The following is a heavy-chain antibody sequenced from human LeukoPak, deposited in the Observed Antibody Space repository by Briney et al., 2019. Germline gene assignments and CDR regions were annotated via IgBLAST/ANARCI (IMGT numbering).Heavy chain of an antibody. CDR1: GYTFNNYA. V-gene: IGHV1-3*03. CDR2: IYAGNGNT. D-gene: IGHD3-16*01. J-gene: IGHJ4*02. Sequence: ASVKVSCQASGYTFNNYAINWVRQAPGQRLEWMGWIYAGNGNTKYSQEFQGRVTITGDTSASTAYMELTGLRSEDMALYYCARSPWGAPSYFDFWGQGTLVTVSS. CDR3: ARSPWGAPSYFDF.